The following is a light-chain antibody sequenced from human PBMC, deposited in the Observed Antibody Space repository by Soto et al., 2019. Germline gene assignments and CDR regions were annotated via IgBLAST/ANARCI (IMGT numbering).Light chain of an antibody. CDR1: QSVSSSY. V-gene: IGKV3-20*01. CDR2: GAS. CDR3: QQFGSSSWT. J-gene: IGKJ1*01. Sequence: ECVLTQSPGTLSLSPGEKATLSCRASQSVSSSYLAWYQQKPGQAPRLLIYGASSRATGIPDRFSGSGSGTDFTLTVSRLEPEDFAVYYCQQFGSSSWTFGQGTKVDIK.